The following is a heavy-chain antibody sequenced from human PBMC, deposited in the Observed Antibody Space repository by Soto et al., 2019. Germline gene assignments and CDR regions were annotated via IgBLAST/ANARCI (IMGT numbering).Heavy chain of an antibody. CDR3: ARVNRGAFDH. V-gene: IGHV4-59*01. Sequence: QVQLQESGPGLVKPSQTLSLTCTVSGGSIHDYYWVWIRQPPGKGLEWIGSIFYTGSTAYNPSLKSRVTLSLATSKNQSSLNRRSVTAADTAVYYCARVNRGAFDHWGQGALVTVSS. CDR2: IFYTGST. CDR1: GGSIHDYY. J-gene: IGHJ4*02.